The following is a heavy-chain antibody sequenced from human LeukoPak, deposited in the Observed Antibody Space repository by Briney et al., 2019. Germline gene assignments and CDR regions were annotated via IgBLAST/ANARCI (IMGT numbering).Heavy chain of an antibody. CDR1: GFTFSTYA. Sequence: GGSLRLSCAASGFTFSTYAMSWVRQAPGKGLEWVSGISGSGGTTYYADSVQGRFTISRDNSKKTVFLQMNSLRAEDTAVYYCAKGDAVTAIFPLDYWGLGTLVIVSS. V-gene: IGHV3-23*01. CDR3: AKGDAVTAIFPLDY. J-gene: IGHJ4*02. D-gene: IGHD2-21*02. CDR2: ISGSGGTT.